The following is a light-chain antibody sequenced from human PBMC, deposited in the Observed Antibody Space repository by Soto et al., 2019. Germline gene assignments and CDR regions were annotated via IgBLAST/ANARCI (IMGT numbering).Light chain of an antibody. CDR3: QSADSSGTPV. V-gene: IGLV3-25*03. CDR1: ALSKQY. Sequence: SYELTQPPAVSVSPGQTARITCSGDALSKQYAYWYQQKPGQAPVMVIYKDSERPSGIPERFSGSSSGTTVTLIIRGVQAEDEADYCCQSADSSGTPVFGGGTKLTVL. J-gene: IGLJ2*01. CDR2: KDS.